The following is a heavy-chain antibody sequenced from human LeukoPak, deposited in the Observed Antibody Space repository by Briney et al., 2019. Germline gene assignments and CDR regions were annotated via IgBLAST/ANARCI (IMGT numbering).Heavy chain of an antibody. V-gene: IGHV3-7*01. J-gene: IGHJ4*02. Sequence: GGSLRLSCAASGFSLSDYWMTWVRQAPGKGLECVGNIKFDGSEIYYLDSVRGRFSISRDNAKNSLYLQMHSLRVEDAAVYYCTRDLNHDSSGWGQGTLVTVSS. CDR1: GFSLSDYW. CDR3: TRDLNHDSSG. D-gene: IGHD3-22*01. CDR2: IKFDGSEI.